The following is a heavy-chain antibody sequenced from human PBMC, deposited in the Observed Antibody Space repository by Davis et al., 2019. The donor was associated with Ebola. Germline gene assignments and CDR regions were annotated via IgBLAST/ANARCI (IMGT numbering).Heavy chain of an antibody. CDR2: IIPIFGTA. D-gene: IGHD4-17*01. CDR1: GGTFSSYA. J-gene: IGHJ4*02. CDR3: ARAYGDYELGY. V-gene: IGHV1-69*05. Sequence: SVKVSCKASGGTFSSYAISWVRQAPGQGLEWMGGIIPIFGTANYAQKFQGRVTMTRNTSISTAYMELSSLRSEDTAVYYCARAYGDYELGYWGQGTLVTVSS.